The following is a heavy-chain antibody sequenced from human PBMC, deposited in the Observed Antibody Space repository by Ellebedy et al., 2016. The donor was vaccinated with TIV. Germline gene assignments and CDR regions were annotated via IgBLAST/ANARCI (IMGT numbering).Heavy chain of an antibody. D-gene: IGHD5-24*01. CDR2: ITGSGGDT. CDR3: AKTEGRDDYGSYYYGMVV. CDR1: GFTFDDYA. J-gene: IGHJ6*02. Sequence: GESLKISCAASGFTFDDYAMHWVRQAPGKGLEWVSTITGSGGDTYYADSVKGRFTISRDNSKNTLYMQMNSLRAEDTAVYYCAKTEGRDDYGSYYYGMVVWGRGTTVTVSS. V-gene: IGHV3-23*01.